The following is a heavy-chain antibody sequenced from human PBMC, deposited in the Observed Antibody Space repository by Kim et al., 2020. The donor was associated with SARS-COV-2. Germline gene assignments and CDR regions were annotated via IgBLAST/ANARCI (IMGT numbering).Heavy chain of an antibody. CDR1: GYTFTSYA. Sequence: ASVTVSCKASGYTFTSYAMHWVRQAPGQRLEWMGWINAGNGNTKYLQKFQGRLTITRDTSASTAYMELSSLRSEDTDGYYCASDWSGDYGDYWGQGTLVT. CDR3: ASDWSGDYGDY. CDR2: INAGNGNT. V-gene: IGHV1-3*01. J-gene: IGHJ4*02. D-gene: IGHD4-17*01.